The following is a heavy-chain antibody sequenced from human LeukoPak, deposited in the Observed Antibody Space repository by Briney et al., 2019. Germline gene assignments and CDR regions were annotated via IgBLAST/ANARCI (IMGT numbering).Heavy chain of an antibody. CDR3: ARENWVLDY. D-gene: IGHD7-27*01. V-gene: IGHV4-38-2*02. CDR2: VYRSGST. CDR1: GYSISSGYH. J-gene: IGHJ4*02. Sequence: SETLSLTCVVSGYSISSGYHWGWIRQPPGEGLEWIGSVYRSGSTYYNPSLKSRVTISVDAFKNQISLKVRSVTAADTAVYYCARENWVLDYWGQGILVTVSS.